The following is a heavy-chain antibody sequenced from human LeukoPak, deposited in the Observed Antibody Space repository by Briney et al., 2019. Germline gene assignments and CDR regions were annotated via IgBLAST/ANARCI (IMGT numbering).Heavy chain of an antibody. J-gene: IGHJ4*02. CDR3: VRSGYYFDSSGYYMADY. Sequence: GGSQRLSCAASGFSFRSYWMHWVRQLPGKGLVWVSRISSDRNTTGYADSAKGRFTISRDNAKNTLFLQMNSLRAEDTAVYYCVRSGYYFDSSGYYMADYWGQGTLVTVSS. CDR1: GFSFRSYW. V-gene: IGHV3-74*01. D-gene: IGHD3-22*01. CDR2: ISSDRNTT.